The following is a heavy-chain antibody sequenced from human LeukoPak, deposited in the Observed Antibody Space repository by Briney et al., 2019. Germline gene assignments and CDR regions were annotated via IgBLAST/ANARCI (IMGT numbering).Heavy chain of an antibody. J-gene: IGHJ3*02. CDR2: IYYGGST. D-gene: IGHD3-22*01. CDR3: ARDGSGYYSDAFDI. CDR1: GGSISSYY. V-gene: IGHV4-59*01. Sequence: SETLSLTCTVSGGSISSYYWSWIRQPPGKGLEWIGYIYYGGSTNYNPSLKSRVTISVDTSKNQFSLKLSSVTAADTAVYYCARDGSGYYSDAFDIWGQGTMVTVSS.